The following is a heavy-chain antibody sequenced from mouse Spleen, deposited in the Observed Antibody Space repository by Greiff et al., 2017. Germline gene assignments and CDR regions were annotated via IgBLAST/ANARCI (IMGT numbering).Heavy chain of an antibody. J-gene: IGHJ2*01. V-gene: IGHV5-9-2*01. CDR1: GFTFSSYG. CDR2: ISGGGSYT. Sequence: EVQRVESGGGLVKPGGSLKLSCAASGFTFSSYGMSWVRQTPEKRLEWVATISGGGSYTYYPDSVKGRFTISRDNAKNNLYLQMSSLRSEDTALYYCARHDGYYHYFDYWGQGTTLTVSS. CDR3: ARHDGYYHYFDY. D-gene: IGHD2-3*01.